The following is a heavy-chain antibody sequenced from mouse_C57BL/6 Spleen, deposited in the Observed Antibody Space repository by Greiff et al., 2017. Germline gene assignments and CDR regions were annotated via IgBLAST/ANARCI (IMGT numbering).Heavy chain of an antibody. Sequence: EVQGVESGGDLVKPGGSLKLSCAASGFTFSSYGMSWVRQTPDKRLEWVATISSGGSYTYYPDSVKGRFTISRDNAKNTLYLQMSSLKSEDTAMYYCARHKLPGGYYFDYWGQGTTLTVSS. V-gene: IGHV5-6*01. J-gene: IGHJ2*01. CDR1: GFTFSSYG. CDR2: ISSGGSYT. D-gene: IGHD1-1*01. CDR3: ARHKLPGGYYFDY.